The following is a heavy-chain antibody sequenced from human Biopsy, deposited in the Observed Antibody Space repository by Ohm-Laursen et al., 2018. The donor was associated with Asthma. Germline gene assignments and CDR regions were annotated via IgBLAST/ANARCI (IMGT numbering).Heavy chain of an antibody. CDR2: IWYDGSNK. CDR1: GFTFSSYG. J-gene: IGHJ6*02. Sequence: RSLRLSCSASGFTFSSYGMHWVRQAPGEGLEWVAVIWYDGSNKYYADSVKGRFTISRDNSKNTLYLQMNSLRAEDTAVYYCARGGLGYCSSTSCYQNYYYGMDVWGQGTTVTVSS. D-gene: IGHD2-2*01. CDR3: ARGGLGYCSSTSCYQNYYYGMDV. V-gene: IGHV3-33*01.